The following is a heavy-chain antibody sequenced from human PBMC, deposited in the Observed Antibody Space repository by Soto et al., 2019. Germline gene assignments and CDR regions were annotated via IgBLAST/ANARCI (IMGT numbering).Heavy chain of an antibody. CDR3: ERVIPGVEAWFDP. CDR2: ISAYTDTP. J-gene: IGHJ5*02. D-gene: IGHD2-2*01. CDR1: GYTFTNFG. Sequence: QVQLVQSGAEVKKPGASVKVSCRASGYTFTNFGVTWVRRAPGQGLEWMGWISAYTDTPNYAQKFQGRVTMTIDTSTSTAYMDLRRLTSYDTAVDYGERVIPGVEAWFDPWGQGTLVTVSS. V-gene: IGHV1-18*01.